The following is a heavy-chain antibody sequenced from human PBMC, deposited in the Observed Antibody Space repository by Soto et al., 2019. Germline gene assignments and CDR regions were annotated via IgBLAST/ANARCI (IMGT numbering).Heavy chain of an antibody. CDR2: ISAYNGNT. J-gene: IGHJ4*02. CDR1: GYTFTNYG. CDR3: ARTLYGDNVDY. V-gene: IGHV1-18*01. Sequence: ASVKVSCKASGYTFTNYGISWVRQAPGQGLEWMGWISAYNGNTKYARKLQGRVTMTTDTSTSTAYMELSSLRSEDTAVYYCARTLYGDNVDYWGQGTLVTVSS. D-gene: IGHD4-17*01.